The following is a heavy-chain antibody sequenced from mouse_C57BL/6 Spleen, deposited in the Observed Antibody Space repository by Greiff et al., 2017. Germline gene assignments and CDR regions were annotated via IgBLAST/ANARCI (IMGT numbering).Heavy chain of an antibody. CDR2: INYDGSST. CDR3: ARGCLYYGNYYAMDY. Sequence: EVMLVESEGGLVQPGSSMKLSCTASGFTFSDYYMAWVRQVPEKGLEWVANINYDGSSTYYLDSLKSRFIISRDNAKNILYLQMSSLKSEDTATYYCARGCLYYGNYYAMDYWGQGTSVTVSS. D-gene: IGHD2-1*01. J-gene: IGHJ4*01. V-gene: IGHV5-16*01. CDR1: GFTFSDYY.